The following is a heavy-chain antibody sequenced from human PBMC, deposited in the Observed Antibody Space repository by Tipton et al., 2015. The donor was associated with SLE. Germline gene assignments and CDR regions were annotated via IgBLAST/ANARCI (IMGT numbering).Heavy chain of an antibody. V-gene: IGHV4-31*03. Sequence: LRLSCTVSGGSVVSGDYSCNWIRQHPGKGLGWIGNIYYSGRTCYNPSLKSRISISADTSKNQFSLRLSSVTAADTAVYYCARNYYDSSGYNFFDYWGQGTLVTVSS. J-gene: IGHJ4*02. CDR3: ARNYYDSSGYNFFDY. CDR1: GGSVVSGDYS. D-gene: IGHD3-22*01. CDR2: IYYSGRT.